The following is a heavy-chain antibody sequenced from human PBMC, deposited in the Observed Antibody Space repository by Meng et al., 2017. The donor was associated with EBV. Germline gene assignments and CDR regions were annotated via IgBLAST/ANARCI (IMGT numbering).Heavy chain of an antibody. D-gene: IGHD3-10*01. CDR2: LIPMVGAP. Sequence: QVQLRESGAEVKKPGSWVKVSCRTSGGTFRSDAVSWVRQAPGQGLEWMGGLIPMVGAPHYAQKFQGRVTIIADESTSTHSMELNSLRSEDTAMYYCASESGRGFTPDYWGQGTLVTVSS. CDR3: ASESGRGFTPDY. V-gene: IGHV1-69*01. CDR1: GGTFRSDA. J-gene: IGHJ4*02.